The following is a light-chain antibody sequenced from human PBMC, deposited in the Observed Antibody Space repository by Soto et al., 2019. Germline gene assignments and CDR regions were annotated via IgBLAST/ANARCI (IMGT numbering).Light chain of an antibody. CDR3: QQYGSSPGT. Sequence: EIVMTQSPATLSVSPGERATLSCRASQSVSSNLAWYQQKPGQAPRLLIYGASSRATGIPDRFSGSGSGTDFTLTISRLEPEDFAVYYCQQYGSSPGTFGQGT. CDR2: GAS. V-gene: IGKV3-20*01. J-gene: IGKJ2*02. CDR1: QSVSSN.